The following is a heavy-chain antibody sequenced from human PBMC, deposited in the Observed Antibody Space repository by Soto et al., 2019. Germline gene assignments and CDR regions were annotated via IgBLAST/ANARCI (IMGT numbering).Heavy chain of an antibody. CDR1: GFTFSSYD. D-gene: IGHD6-6*01. J-gene: IGHJ4*02. Sequence: GGSLSLSCAASGFTFSSYDMHWVRQATGKGLEWVSAIGTAGDTYYPGSVKGRFTTSRETAKNSLYVQMNSLRAEDTAVYYCARGQSSSSGYYFDYWGQGTLVTVSS. V-gene: IGHV3-13*01. CDR2: IGTAGDT. CDR3: ARGQSSSSGYYFDY.